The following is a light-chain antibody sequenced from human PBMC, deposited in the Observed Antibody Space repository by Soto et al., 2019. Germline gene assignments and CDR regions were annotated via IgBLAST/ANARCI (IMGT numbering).Light chain of an antibody. CDR1: QSTSSS. CDR2: AAS. CDR3: QQSYRTPNT. V-gene: IGKV1-39*01. Sequence: ITMSHSASTLSATEEDSVTIPCRASQSTSSSLAWYQQKPGKAPNLLVYAASSLQSGVPSRFSGSGSGTDFTLTISSLQPEDFATYYCQQSYRTPNTSAQRARL. J-gene: IGKJ5*01.